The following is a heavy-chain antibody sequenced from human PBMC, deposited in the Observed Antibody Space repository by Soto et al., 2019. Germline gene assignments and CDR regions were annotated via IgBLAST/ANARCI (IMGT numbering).Heavy chain of an antibody. D-gene: IGHD2-8*01. CDR2: INHSGST. V-gene: IGHV4-34*01. J-gene: IGHJ4*02. CDR3: ARGYRIVLMVYAIFDY. Sequence: QVQLQQWGAVLLKPSETLSLTCAVYGGSFSGYYWSWIRQPPGKGLEWIGEINHSGSTNYNPSLKSRVTISVDTSKNQFSLELSSVTAADTAVYYCARGYRIVLMVYAIFDYWGQGTLVTVSS. CDR1: GGSFSGYY.